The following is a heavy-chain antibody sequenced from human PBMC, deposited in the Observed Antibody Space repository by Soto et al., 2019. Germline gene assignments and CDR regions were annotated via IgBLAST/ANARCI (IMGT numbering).Heavy chain of an antibody. Sequence: VQLVQSGAEVKKPGSSVRVSCKAPGGTFTPYGINWVRQAPGQGLEWMGVIVPIFGTTDYAQKFQGRVTFTAEESTTTVYIEVTGLTSEDTAVYYCARDVHSSGKAARQDYGMDVWGQGTTVTVSS. J-gene: IGHJ6*02. CDR2: IVPIFGTT. D-gene: IGHD6-6*01. CDR3: ARDVHSSGKAARQDYGMDV. V-gene: IGHV1-69*12. CDR1: GGTFTPYG.